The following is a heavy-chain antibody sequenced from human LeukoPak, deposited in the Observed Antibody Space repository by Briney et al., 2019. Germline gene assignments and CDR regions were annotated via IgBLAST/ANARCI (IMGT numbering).Heavy chain of an antibody. CDR2: INHSGST. D-gene: IGHD3-10*01. V-gene: IGHV4-34*01. Sequence: SETLSLTCAVYGGSFSGHYWSWIRQSPGEVLEWIGEINHSGSTNYNPSLKSRVTISVDTSKNQFSLKLSSVTAADTAVYYCARRRITMVRGVMGYFDYWGQGTLVTVSS. J-gene: IGHJ4*02. CDR3: ARRRITMVRGVMGYFDY. CDR1: GGSFSGHY.